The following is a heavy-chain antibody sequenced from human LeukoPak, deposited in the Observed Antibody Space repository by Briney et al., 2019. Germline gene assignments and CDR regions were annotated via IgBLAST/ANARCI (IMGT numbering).Heavy chain of an antibody. CDR1: GDSVSSNSAA. V-gene: IGHV6-1*01. D-gene: IGHD6-13*01. CDR3: ARMTGYSSSHPLYYFDY. J-gene: IGHJ4*02. CDR2: TYYRSKWYN. Sequence: SQTLSLTCAISGDSVSSNSAAWNWIRQSPWRGLEWLGRTYYRSKWYNDYAVSVKSRITINPDTSKNQFSLQLNSVTPEDTAVYYCARMTGYSSSHPLYYFDYWGQGTLVTVSS.